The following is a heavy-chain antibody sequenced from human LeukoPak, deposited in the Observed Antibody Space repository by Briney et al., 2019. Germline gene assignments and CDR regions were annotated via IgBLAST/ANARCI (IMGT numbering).Heavy chain of an antibody. CDR3: ARGKDNPGQPVVAATLFDY. J-gene: IGHJ4*02. D-gene: IGHD2-15*01. CDR1: GFTFSDYY. V-gene: IGHV3-11*04. Sequence: NPGGSLRLSCAASGFTFSDYYMSWIRQAPGKGLEWVSYISSSGSTIYYADSVKGRFTISRDNAKNSLYLQMNSLRAEDTAVYYCARGKDNPGQPVVAATLFDYWGQGTLVTVSS. CDR2: ISSSGSTI.